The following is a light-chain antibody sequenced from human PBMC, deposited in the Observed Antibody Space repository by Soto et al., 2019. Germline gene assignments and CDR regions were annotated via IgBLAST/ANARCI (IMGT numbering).Light chain of an antibody. CDR3: QQSYSTPPPIT. Sequence: EIVVTQSPGTLSLSPGEGATLSCRASQSVSSNYLAWYQQKPGQAPRLLIYGASNRATGIPDRFSGSGSGTEFTLTISRLEPEDFATYYCQQSYSTPPPITFGQGTRLEI. V-gene: IGKV3-20*01. J-gene: IGKJ5*01. CDR2: GAS. CDR1: QSVSSNY.